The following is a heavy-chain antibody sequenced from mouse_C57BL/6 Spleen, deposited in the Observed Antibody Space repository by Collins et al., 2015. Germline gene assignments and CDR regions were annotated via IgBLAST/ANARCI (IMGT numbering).Heavy chain of an antibody. CDR3: ASPYYYGAFDY. CDR2: IYPGDGDT. J-gene: IGHJ2*01. V-gene: IGHV1-80*01. CDR1: GYVFSSYW. Sequence: QVQLQQSGAELVKPGASVKISCKASGYVFSSYWMNRVKQKPEKGLEWIGQIYPGDGDTNYNGKFKGKATLTADKSSSTAYMQLSSLTSEDSAVYFCASPYYYGAFDYWGQGTTLTVSS. D-gene: IGHD1-1*01.